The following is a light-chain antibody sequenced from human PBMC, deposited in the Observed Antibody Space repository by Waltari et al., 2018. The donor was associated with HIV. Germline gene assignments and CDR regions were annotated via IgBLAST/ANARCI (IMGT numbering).Light chain of an antibody. V-gene: IGLV2-14*03. CDR2: DAS. CDR1: SSDVGGYNS. J-gene: IGLJ1*01. CDR3: SSYTSSSTYV. Sequence: QSALTQPASVSGSPGQSIAISCTGTSSDVGGYNSGSWYQQHPGKVPKLMIFDASNRPSGVSHRFSGSKSGNTASLTISGLQAEDEADYYCSSYTSSSTYVFGTGTKVTVL.